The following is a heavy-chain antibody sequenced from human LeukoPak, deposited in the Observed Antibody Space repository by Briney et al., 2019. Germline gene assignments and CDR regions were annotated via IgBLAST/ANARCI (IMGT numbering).Heavy chain of an antibody. V-gene: IGHV1-2*02. CDR3: ARDLYPAIWATVTTKAAFDI. Sequence: ASVKVSCKASGYTFTGYYMHWVRQAPGQGLEWMGWINPNSGGTNYAQKFQGRVTMTRDTSISTAYMELSRLRSDDTAVYYCARDLYPAIWATVTTKAAFDIWGQGTMVTVSS. CDR2: INPNSGGT. J-gene: IGHJ3*02. CDR1: GYTFTGYY. D-gene: IGHD4-17*01.